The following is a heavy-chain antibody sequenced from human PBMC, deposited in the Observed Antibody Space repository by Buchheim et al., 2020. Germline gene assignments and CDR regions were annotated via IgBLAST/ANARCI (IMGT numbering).Heavy chain of an antibody. V-gene: IGHV3-48*01. Sequence: EVQLVESGGGLVQPGGSLRLSCAASGFTFSSYSMNWVRQAPGKGLEWVSYISSSSSTIYYADSVKGRFTISRDNAKNSLYLQMNSLRVEDTAVYYCARRTHPYCSGGSCYPGGFDPWGQGTL. CDR1: GFTFSSYS. CDR2: ISSSSSTI. CDR3: ARRTHPYCSGGSCYPGGFDP. J-gene: IGHJ5*02. D-gene: IGHD2-15*01.